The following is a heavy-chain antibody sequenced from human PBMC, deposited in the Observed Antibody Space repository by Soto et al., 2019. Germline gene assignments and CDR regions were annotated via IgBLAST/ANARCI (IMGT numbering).Heavy chain of an antibody. V-gene: IGHV4-59*01. Sequence: QVQLQESGPGLVKPSETLSLTCTVSGGSISSYYWSWIRQPPGKGLEWIGYIYYSGSTNYNPPLKSRVTTSVVPSKNQFSLKLSSVTAADTAVYYWARGPTAFGYWGQGTLVTVSS. CDR3: ARGPTAFGY. CDR2: IYYSGST. CDR1: GGSISSYY. D-gene: IGHD4-17*01. J-gene: IGHJ4*02.